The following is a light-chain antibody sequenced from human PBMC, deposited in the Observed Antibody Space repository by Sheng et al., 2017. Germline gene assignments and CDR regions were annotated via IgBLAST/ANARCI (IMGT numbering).Light chain of an antibody. J-gene: IGLJ3*02. CDR3: QVWDSASDHWV. CDR2: VDT. V-gene: IGLV3-21*03. Sequence: SYVLTQPPSVSVAPGKTATITCGGNNIGKKIVHWYQQRPGQAPVLVVYVDTDRPSGIPERFSGSNSGNMATLTISRVEAADEADYYCQVWDSASDHWVFGGGTKLTVL. CDR1: NIGKKI.